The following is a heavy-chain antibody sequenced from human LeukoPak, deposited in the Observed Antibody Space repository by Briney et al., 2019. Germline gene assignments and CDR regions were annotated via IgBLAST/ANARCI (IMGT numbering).Heavy chain of an antibody. CDR3: ARGGVYYVWGSYRPIDY. Sequence: ASVKVSCKASGYTFTSYGISWVRQAPGQGLEWMGWISAYNGNTNYAQKLQGRVTMTTDTSTSTAYMELRSLGSDDTAVYYCARGGVYYVWGSYRPIDYWGQGTLVTVSS. D-gene: IGHD3-16*02. CDR2: ISAYNGNT. J-gene: IGHJ4*02. CDR1: GYTFTSYG. V-gene: IGHV1-18*01.